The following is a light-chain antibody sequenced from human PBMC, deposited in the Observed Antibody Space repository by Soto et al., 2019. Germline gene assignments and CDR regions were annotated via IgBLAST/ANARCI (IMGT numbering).Light chain of an antibody. J-gene: IGKJ1*01. CDR1: QTVSGG. Sequence: DIQMTQSPSTLSASVGDRFSITCRASQTVSGGLAWYQQKPGKAPKLLIYDASSLERGVPSRFSGSGSGTYFTLTISSLQPEDFATYYCQHYNSYSEAFGQGTKVDIK. V-gene: IGKV1-5*01. CDR2: DAS. CDR3: QHYNSYSEA.